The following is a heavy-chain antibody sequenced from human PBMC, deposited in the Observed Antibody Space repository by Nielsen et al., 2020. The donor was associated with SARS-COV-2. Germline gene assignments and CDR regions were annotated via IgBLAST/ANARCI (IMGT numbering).Heavy chain of an antibody. CDR3: ARDSSLVHLHYYYGMDV. Sequence: SQTLSLTCAISGDSVSSNSAAWNWIRQSPSRGLEWLGRTYYRSKWYNDYAVSVKSRITINPDTSKNQFSLQLNSVTPEDTAVYYCARDSSLVHLHYYYGMDVWGQGTTVTVSS. CDR2: TYYRSKWYN. D-gene: IGHD6-13*01. V-gene: IGHV6-1*01. CDR1: GDSVSSNSAA. J-gene: IGHJ6*02.